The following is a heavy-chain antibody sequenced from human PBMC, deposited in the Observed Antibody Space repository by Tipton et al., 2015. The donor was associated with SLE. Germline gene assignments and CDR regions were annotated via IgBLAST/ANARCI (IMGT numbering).Heavy chain of an antibody. D-gene: IGHD3-3*01. Sequence: QLVQSGAEVKKPGASVKVSCKASGYTFTSYYMHWVRQAPGQGLEWMGIINPSGGSTSYAQKFQGRVTMTRDTSTSTVYMELSSLRSEDTAVYYCARVNIITRFLEWHQMASPPSPLGPGGGAFDIWGQGTMVTVSS. CDR1: GYTFTSYY. CDR3: ARVNIITRFLEWHQMASPPSPLGPGGGAFDI. V-gene: IGHV1-46*01. J-gene: IGHJ3*02. CDR2: INPSGGST.